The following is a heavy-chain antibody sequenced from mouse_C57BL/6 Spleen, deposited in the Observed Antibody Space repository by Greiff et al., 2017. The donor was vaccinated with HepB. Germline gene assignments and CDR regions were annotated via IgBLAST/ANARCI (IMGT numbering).Heavy chain of an antibody. J-gene: IGHJ1*03. Sequence: PLQQSGPELVKPGDSVKISCKASGYSFTGYFMNWVMQSHGKSLEWIGRINPYNGDTFYNQKFKGKATLTVDKSSSTAHMELRSLTSEDSAVYYCARNQKYFDVWGTGATVTVSS. CDR1: GYSFTGYF. CDR2: INPYNGDT. CDR3: ARNQKYFDV. V-gene: IGHV1-20*01.